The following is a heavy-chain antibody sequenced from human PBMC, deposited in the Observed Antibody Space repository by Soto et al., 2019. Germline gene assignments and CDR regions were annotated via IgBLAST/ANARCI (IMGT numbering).Heavy chain of an antibody. D-gene: IGHD2-8*01. CDR2: IIPIFGTA. J-gene: IGHJ6*02. CDR1: GGPFSSYA. V-gene: IGHV1-69*13. Sequence: GASVKVSCKPSGGPFSSYAISWVRQAPGQGLEWVGGIIPIFGTANYAQKFQGRVTITADESKSTAYMELRSLLSEDTAVYYCARAMGGCTNGVCYDYYYYCMDVWGQGTTVTVSS. CDR3: ARAMGGCTNGVCYDYYYYCMDV.